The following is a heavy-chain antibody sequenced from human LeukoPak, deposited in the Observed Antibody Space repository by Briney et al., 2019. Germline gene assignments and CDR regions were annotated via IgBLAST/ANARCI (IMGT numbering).Heavy chain of an antibody. J-gene: IGHJ6*02. CDR1: GLTFSDAW. D-gene: IGHD5-12*01. V-gene: IGHV3-7*01. Sequence: GGSLRLSCVLSGLTFSDAWMSWVRQAPGKGLEWVANIKQDGSEKYYVDSVKGRFTISRDNAKNSLYLQMNSLRAEDTAVYYCAGGGYSGYDWYYYYGMDVWGQGTTVTVSS. CDR2: IKQDGSEK. CDR3: AGGGYSGYDWYYYYGMDV.